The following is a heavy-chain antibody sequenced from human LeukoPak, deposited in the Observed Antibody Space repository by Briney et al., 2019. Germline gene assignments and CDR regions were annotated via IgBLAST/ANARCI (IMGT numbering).Heavy chain of an antibody. CDR1: GGTFSSYA. CDR2: IIPILGIA. D-gene: IGHD2-2*02. Sequence: ASVKVSCKASGGTFSSYAISWVRQAPGQGVEWMGRIIPILGIANYAQKFQGRVTITADKSTSTAYMELSSLRSEDTAVYYCASLYCSSTSCYTWVDYWGQGTLVTVSS. CDR3: ASLYCSSTSCYTWVDY. V-gene: IGHV1-69*04. J-gene: IGHJ4*02.